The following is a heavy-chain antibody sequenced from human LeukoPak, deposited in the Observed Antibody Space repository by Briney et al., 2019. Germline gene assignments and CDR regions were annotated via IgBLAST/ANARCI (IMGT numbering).Heavy chain of an antibody. V-gene: IGHV1-24*01. CDR3: ARAYYDILTGYYYYGMDV. CDR2: FDPEDGET. D-gene: IGHD3-9*01. Sequence: ASVKVSCKVSGYTLTELSMHWVRQAPGKGLEWMGGFDPEDGETIYAQKFQGRVTMTEDTSTDTAYMELSSLRSEDTAVYYCARAYYDILTGYYYYGMDVWGQGTTVTVSS. CDR1: GYTLTELS. J-gene: IGHJ6*02.